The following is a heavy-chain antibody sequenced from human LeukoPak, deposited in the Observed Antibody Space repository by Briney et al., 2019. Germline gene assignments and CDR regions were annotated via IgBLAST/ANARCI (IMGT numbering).Heavy chain of an antibody. D-gene: IGHD3-10*02. J-gene: IGHJ6*04. CDR1: GFTFSSYE. V-gene: IGHV3-48*03. CDR3: AELGITMIGGV. Sequence: GGSLRLSCAATGFTFSSYEMNWVRQAPGKGLEWVSYISSSGSTIYYADPVKGRCNISRDNAKNSLYLQMNSLSAEDTAVYYCAELGITMIGGVWGKGTTVTISS. CDR2: ISSSGSTI.